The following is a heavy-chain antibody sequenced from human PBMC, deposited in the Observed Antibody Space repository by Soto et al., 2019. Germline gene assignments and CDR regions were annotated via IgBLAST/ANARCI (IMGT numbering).Heavy chain of an antibody. CDR1: GYSFTCYW. V-gene: IGHV5-51*01. D-gene: IGHD4-17*01. J-gene: IGHJ6*02. CDR2: IYPGDSDT. CDR3: ARRADYGGNPFYYYYGMDV. Sequence: GESLKISCKGSGYSFTCYWIGWVRQMPGKGLEWMGIIYPGDSDTRYSPSFQGQVTISADKSISTAYLQWSSLKASDTAMYYCARRADYGGNPFYYYYGMDVWGQGTTVTVS.